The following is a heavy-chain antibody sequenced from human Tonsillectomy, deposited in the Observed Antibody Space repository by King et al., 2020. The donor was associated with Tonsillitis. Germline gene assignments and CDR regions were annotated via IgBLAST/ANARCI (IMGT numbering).Heavy chain of an antibody. CDR2: IDPSDSYT. J-gene: IGHJ5*02. Sequence: VQLVESGAEVKKPGESLRISCKGSGYSFTSYWISWVRQMPGKGLEWMGRIDPSDSYTNYSPSFQGHVTISADKSISTAYLQWSSLKASDTAMYYCARHVHTTVDLGWFDPWGQGTLVTVSS. CDR3: ARHVHTTVDLGWFDP. CDR1: GYSFTSYW. V-gene: IGHV5-10-1*01. D-gene: IGHD5-12*01.